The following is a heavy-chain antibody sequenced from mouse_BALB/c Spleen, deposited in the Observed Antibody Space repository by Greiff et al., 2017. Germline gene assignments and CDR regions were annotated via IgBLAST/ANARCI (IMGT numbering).Heavy chain of an antibody. CDR2: IDPANGNT. CDR3: ALYYYGSSYDWYFDV. CDR1: GFNIKDTY. J-gene: IGHJ1*01. D-gene: IGHD1-1*01. Sequence: EVQRVESGAELVKPGASVKLSCTASGFNIKDTYMHWVKQRPEQGLEWIGRIDPANGNTKYDPKFQGKATITADTSSNTAYLQLSSLTSEDTAVYYCALYYYGSSYDWYFDVWGAGTTVTVSS. V-gene: IGHV14-3*02.